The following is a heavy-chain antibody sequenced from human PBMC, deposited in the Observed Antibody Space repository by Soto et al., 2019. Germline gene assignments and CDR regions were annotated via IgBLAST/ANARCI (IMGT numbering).Heavy chain of an antibody. CDR1: GFTFSSYS. CDR2: ISSSSSYI. J-gene: IGHJ4*02. Sequence: EVQLVESGGGLVKPGGSLRLSCAASGFTFSSYSMNWVRQAPGKGLEWVSSISSSSSYIYYADSVKGRFTISRDNAKNSLYLQMNSLRAEDTAVYYCARAPYYYDSRGYWDYWGQGTLVTVSS. V-gene: IGHV3-21*01. D-gene: IGHD3-22*01. CDR3: ARAPYYYDSRGYWDY.